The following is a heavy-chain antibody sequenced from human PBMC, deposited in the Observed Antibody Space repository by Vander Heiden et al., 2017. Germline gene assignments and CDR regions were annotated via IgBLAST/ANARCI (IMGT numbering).Heavy chain of an antibody. CDR3: ARVGSAGAFDY. CDR2: IIPIFGTA. V-gene: IGHV1-69*01. Sequence: GGTFSSYAISWVRQAPGQGLEWMGGIIPIFGTANYAQKFQGRVTITADESTSTAYMELSSLRSEDTAVYYCARVGSAGAFDYWGQGTLVTVSS. D-gene: IGHD7-27*01. J-gene: IGHJ4*02. CDR1: GGTFSSYA.